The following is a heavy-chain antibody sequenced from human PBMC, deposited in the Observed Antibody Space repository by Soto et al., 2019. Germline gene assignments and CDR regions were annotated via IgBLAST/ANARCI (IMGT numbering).Heavy chain of an antibody. CDR2: IIPIFGTA. D-gene: IGHD1-26*01. CDR3: ARELYGGIVGYGMDV. V-gene: IGHV1-69*13. CDR1: GGSFSSYA. J-gene: IGHJ6*02. Sequence: SVKVPCKASGGSFSSYAIGSLRQAPGQGLEWMGGIIPIFGTANYAQKFQGRVTITADESTSTAYMELSSLRSEDTAVYYCARELYGGIVGYGMDVWGQGNTVTVS.